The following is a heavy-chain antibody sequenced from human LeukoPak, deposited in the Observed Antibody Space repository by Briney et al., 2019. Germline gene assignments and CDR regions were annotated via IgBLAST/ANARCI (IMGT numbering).Heavy chain of an antibody. CDR2: INSDGRTT. CDR1: EFTFSSHW. J-gene: IGHJ4*02. CDR3: AREGYYDSSGYSIRFSY. D-gene: IGHD3-22*01. Sequence: PGGSLRLSCEASEFTFSSHWMHWVRQAPGKGLVWVSRINSDGRTTIYADSVKGRFTISRDNAKNTLYLQMNSLRAEDTAVYYCAREGYYDSSGYSIRFSYWGQGTLVTVSS. V-gene: IGHV3-74*01.